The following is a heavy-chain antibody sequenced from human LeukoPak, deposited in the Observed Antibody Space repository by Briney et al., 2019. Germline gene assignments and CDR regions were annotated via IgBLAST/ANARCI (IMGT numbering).Heavy chain of an antibody. CDR3: AREDWGAGYFDY. J-gene: IGHJ4*02. CDR2: ISYDGSNK. D-gene: IGHD3-16*01. V-gene: IGHV3-30*03. Sequence: PGGSLRLSCAASGFTFSSYGMHWVRQAPGKGLEWVAAISYDGSNKYYADSVKGRFTISRDNSKNTLYLQMNSLRAEDTAVYYCAREDWGAGYFDYWGQGTLVTVSS. CDR1: GFTFSSYG.